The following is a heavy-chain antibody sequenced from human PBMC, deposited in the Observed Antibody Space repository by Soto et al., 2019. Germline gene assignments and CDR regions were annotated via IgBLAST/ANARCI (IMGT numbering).Heavy chain of an antibody. CDR2: IVPVFGRV. D-gene: IGHD3-10*01. CDR3: AGVASGSTWDYFDY. CDR1: GDTFTKYA. Sequence: QVHLVQSGAEVRKPGSSVRGSCKASGDTFTKYAISWLRQAPGQGLEWMGGIVPVFGRVTYAQRFQDIVSIIADKSTATSYLELTSLTADDTAVYYCAGVASGSTWDYFDYWGQGTLVTVSS. V-gene: IGHV1-69*06. J-gene: IGHJ4*02.